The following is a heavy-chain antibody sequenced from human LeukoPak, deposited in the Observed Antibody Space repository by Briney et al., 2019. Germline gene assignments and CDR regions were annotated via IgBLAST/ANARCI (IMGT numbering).Heavy chain of an antibody. CDR1: GGSISGYY. V-gene: IGHV4-38-2*02. CDR2: IYHSGST. D-gene: IGHD3-10*01. CDR3: ARATADYYGSVPPGPLDY. Sequence: PSETLSLTCTVSGGSISGYYWGWIRQPPGKGLEWIGSIYHSGSTYYNPSLKSRVTISVDTSKNQFSLKLSSVTAADTAVYYCARATADYYGSVPPGPLDYWGQGTLVTVSS. J-gene: IGHJ4*02.